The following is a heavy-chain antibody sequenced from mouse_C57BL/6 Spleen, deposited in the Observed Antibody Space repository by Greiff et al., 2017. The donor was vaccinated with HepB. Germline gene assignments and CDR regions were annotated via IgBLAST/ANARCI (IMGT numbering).Heavy chain of an antibody. CDR2: ISNLAYSI. V-gene: IGHV5-15*04. CDR1: GFTFSDYG. J-gene: IGHJ1*03. Sequence: DVKLVESGGGLVQPGGSLKLSCAASGFTFSDYGMAWVRQAPRKGPEWVAFISNLAYSIYYADTVTGRFTISRENAKNTLYLEMSSLRSEDTAMYYCARGVRSYWYFDVWGTGTTVTVSS. CDR3: ARGVRSYWYFDV.